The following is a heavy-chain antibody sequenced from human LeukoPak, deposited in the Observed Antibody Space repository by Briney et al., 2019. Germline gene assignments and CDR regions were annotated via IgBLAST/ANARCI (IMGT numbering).Heavy chain of an antibody. CDR2: IDWNRDRT. D-gene: IGHD3-10*01. CDR1: GFTFHDYG. J-gene: IGHJ4*02. Sequence: GGSLRLSCAASGFTFHDYGMSWFRKSPGKGLEWVSGIDWNRDRTGYADPVKGRFTITRDNAKKSLYLQMNSLRAEDTALYYCARRDYYGSGSPDFWGQGALATVSS. V-gene: IGHV3-20*04. CDR3: ARRDYYGSGSPDF.